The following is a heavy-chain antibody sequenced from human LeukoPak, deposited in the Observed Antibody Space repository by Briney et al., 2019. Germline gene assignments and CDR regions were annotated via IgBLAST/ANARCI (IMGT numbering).Heavy chain of an antibody. D-gene: IGHD1-1*01. CDR3: ARETTGGNYYYYMDV. CDR2: IYYSGST. V-gene: IGHV4-59*01. CDR1: GGSISSYY. J-gene: IGHJ6*03. Sequence: SETLSLTCTVSGGSISSYYWSWIRQPPGKGLEWIGYIYYSGSTNYNPSLKSRVTISVDTSKNQFSLKLSSVTTADTAVYYCARETTGGNYYYYMDVWGKGTTVTISS.